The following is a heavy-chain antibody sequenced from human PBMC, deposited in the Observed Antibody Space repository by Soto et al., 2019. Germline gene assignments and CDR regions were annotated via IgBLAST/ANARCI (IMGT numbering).Heavy chain of an antibody. J-gene: IGHJ4*02. CDR3: GLEPTGTAGFDY. D-gene: IGHD2-21*02. CDR1: GHTFTGHH. Sequence: RASVKVSCKASGHTFTGHHMHWVRQAPGQGLEWMGLIDLDIGDTKYAQKFQGRVTSTSDTSITTAYMELRGLRSDDTAVYYCGLEPTGTAGFDYWGQGTLVTVSS. CDR2: IDLDIGDT. V-gene: IGHV1-2*02.